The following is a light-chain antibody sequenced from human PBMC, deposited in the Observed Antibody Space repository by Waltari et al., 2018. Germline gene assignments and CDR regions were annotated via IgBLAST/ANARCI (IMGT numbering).Light chain of an antibody. V-gene: IGKV4-1*01. J-gene: IGKJ1*01. Sequence: DIVMTQTLDLLAVSAGARAHIDRRSRQSVFYRSDDKNYLAWYHHNPGQPPKLLFYWASTRESGVPDRFSASGSGTDFTLTINNLQAEDLAVYYCQQYYRSRTFGQGTKVEIK. CDR2: WAS. CDR1: QSVFYRSDDKNY. CDR3: QQYYRSRT.